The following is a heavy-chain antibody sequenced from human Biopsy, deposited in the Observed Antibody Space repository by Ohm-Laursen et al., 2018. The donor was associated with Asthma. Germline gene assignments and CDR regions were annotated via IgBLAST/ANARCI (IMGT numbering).Heavy chain of an antibody. D-gene: IGHD3-22*01. CDR2: IYSGGTS. Sequence: SLRLSCAASGFAASRDHMFWVRQAPGKGPERVSVIYSGGTSHTADSVRGRFTISRDYSKNTLYLQMHSLRAEDTAVYYCARGDSSNWSHYYFDYWGQGTLVTVSS. V-gene: IGHV3-53*01. CDR3: ARGDSSNWSHYYFDY. CDR1: GFAASRDH. J-gene: IGHJ4*02.